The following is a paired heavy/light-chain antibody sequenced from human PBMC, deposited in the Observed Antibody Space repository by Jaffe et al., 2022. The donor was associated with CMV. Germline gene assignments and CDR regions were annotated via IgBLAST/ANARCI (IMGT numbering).Heavy chain of an antibody. CDR2: MNPNSGNT. Sequence: QVQLVQSGAEVKKPGASVKVSCKASGYTFTSYDINWVRQATGQGLEWMGWMNPNSGNTGYAQKFQGRVTMTRNTSISTAYMELSSLRSEDTAVYYCARTKAAGTVYYYYYGMDVWGQGTTVTVSS. CDR1: GYTFTSYD. J-gene: IGHJ6*02. CDR3: ARTKAAGTVYYYYYGMDV. D-gene: IGHD6-13*01. V-gene: IGHV1-8*01.
Light chain of an antibody. CDR1: QSVSSSY. CDR3: QQYGSSPPVFT. J-gene: IGKJ3*01. CDR2: GAS. V-gene: IGKV3-20*01. Sequence: EIVLTQSPGTLSLSPGERATLSCRASQSVSSSYLAWYQQKPGQAPRLLIYGASSRATGIPDRFSGSGSGTDFTLTISRLEPEDFAVYYCQQYGSSPPVFTFGPGTKVDIK.